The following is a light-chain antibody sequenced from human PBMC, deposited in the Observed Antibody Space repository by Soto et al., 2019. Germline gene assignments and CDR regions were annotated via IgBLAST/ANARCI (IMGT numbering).Light chain of an antibody. V-gene: IGKV1-5*03. Sequence: DNQMTQFPSTLSASVGDRVTISCRASQSITTWLAWYQQKPGKAPSLLIYQASTLQSGVPSRFSGSGSGTDFTLTIASLQPDDFATYYCQQFNTYPWTFGQGTKVEIK. CDR1: QSITTW. J-gene: IGKJ1*01. CDR3: QQFNTYPWT. CDR2: QAS.